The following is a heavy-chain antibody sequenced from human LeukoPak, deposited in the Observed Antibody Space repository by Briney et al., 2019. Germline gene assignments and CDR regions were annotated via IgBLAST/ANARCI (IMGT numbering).Heavy chain of an antibody. CDR3: ARDGDYYDNYYMDV. CDR1: GFTFRSYW. CDR2: IKDDGSEK. J-gene: IGHJ6*03. D-gene: IGHD3-22*01. Sequence: GGSLRLSCAASGFTFRSYWMSWVRQAPGMGLEWVANIKDDGSEKYYVDSVKGRFTISRDNAKNSLYLQMNSLRAEDTALYYCARDGDYYDNYYMDVWGKGTTVTVSS. V-gene: IGHV3-7*03.